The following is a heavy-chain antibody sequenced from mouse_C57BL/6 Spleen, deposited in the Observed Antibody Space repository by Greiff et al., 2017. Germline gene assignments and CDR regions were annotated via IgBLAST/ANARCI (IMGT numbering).Heavy chain of an antibody. CDR1: GYTFTSYW. D-gene: IGHD1-1*01. CDR3: ARRYYGSSFDY. CDR2: IDPSDSYT. J-gene: IGHJ2*01. V-gene: IGHV1-69*01. Sequence: VQVVESGAELVMPGASVKLSCKASGYTFTSYWMHWVKQRPGQGLEWIGEIDPSDSYTNYNQKFKGKSTLTVDKSSSTAYMQLSSLTSEDSAVYYCARRYYGSSFDYWGQGTTLTVSS.